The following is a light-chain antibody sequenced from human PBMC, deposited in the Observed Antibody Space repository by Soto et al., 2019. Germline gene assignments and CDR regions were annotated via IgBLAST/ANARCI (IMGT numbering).Light chain of an antibody. V-gene: IGLV2-14*01. Sequence: QSALTQPASVSGSPGQSITISCTGTSSDVGGYNYVSWYQQHPGKATKLIIYDVSNRPSGVSNRFSGSKSGNTASLTISGLQAEDEADYYCSSYTSRSTLVVFGGGTKLTVL. CDR3: SSYTSRSTLVV. CDR1: SSDVGGYNY. J-gene: IGLJ2*01. CDR2: DVS.